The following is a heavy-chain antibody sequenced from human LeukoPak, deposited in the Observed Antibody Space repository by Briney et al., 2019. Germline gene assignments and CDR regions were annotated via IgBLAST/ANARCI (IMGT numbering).Heavy chain of an antibody. CDR3: TKGPYSSGWYQCSQH. D-gene: IGHD6-19*01. J-gene: IGHJ1*01. V-gene: IGHV3-9*01. Sequence: PGRSLRLSCAASGFTFDDYAMHWVRQAPGKGLEWVSGISWNSGSIGYAGSVKGRFTISTDNAKNSLYLQMNRLRAEDTALYYCTKGPYSSGWYQCSQHWGQGTLVTVSS. CDR2: ISWNSGSI. CDR1: GFTFDDYA.